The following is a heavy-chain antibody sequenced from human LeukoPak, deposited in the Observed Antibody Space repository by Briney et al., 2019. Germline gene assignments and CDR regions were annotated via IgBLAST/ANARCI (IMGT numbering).Heavy chain of an antibody. Sequence: TGGSLRLSCAASGHFWMHWVRQAPGKGLVWVSHINSDGSWTSYADSLKGRFTISKDNAKNTVYLQMNNLRAEDTAVYYCVSFYEAYWGRGTLVTVSS. J-gene: IGHJ4*02. V-gene: IGHV3-74*01. CDR2: INSDGSWT. CDR1: GHFW. D-gene: IGHD2/OR15-2a*01. CDR3: VSFYEAY.